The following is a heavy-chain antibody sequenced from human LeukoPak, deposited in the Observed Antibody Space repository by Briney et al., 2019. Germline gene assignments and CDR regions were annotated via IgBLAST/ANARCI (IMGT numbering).Heavy chain of an antibody. J-gene: IGHJ4*02. CDR2: ISGKGDNT. CDR3: AKGLRSGTHYNTFDR. D-gene: IGHD3-10*01. Sequence: PGGSLRLSCAASAFTFEDYTMHWVRQAPGKSLEWVSHISGKGDNTYYADSVKGRFTISRDNNRNSLYLQMNSLRIEDTALYYRAKGLRSGTHYNTFDRWGQGTLVTVSS. CDR1: AFTFEDYT. V-gene: IGHV3-43*02.